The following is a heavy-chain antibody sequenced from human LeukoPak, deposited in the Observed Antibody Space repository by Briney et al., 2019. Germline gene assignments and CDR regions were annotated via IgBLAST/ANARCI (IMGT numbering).Heavy chain of an antibody. D-gene: IGHD6-13*01. V-gene: IGHV3-21*01. CDR3: ARDLAAAGYYYYYYYMDV. Sequence: PGGSLRLSCAASGFTFSSYSMNWVRQAPGKGLEWVSSISSSSSYIYYADSVKGRFTISRDNAKNSLYLQMNSLRAEDTAVYYCARDLAAAGYYYYYYYMDVWGKGTTVTVSS. CDR1: GFTFSSYS. J-gene: IGHJ6*03. CDR2: ISSSSSYI.